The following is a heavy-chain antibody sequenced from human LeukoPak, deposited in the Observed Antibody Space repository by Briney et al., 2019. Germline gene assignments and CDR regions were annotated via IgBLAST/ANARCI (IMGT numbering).Heavy chain of an antibody. CDR3: AKLGLGSGNY. Sequence: GRSLRLSCAASGFTFRSYGMHWVRQAPGKGLDWVAVISYDGTNKYYADSVKGRFTISRDNSKNTLYLQVNSLRAEDTAVYYCAKLGLGSGNYWGQGTLVTVSS. CDR1: GFTFRSYG. V-gene: IGHV3-30*18. CDR2: ISYDGTNK. D-gene: IGHD3-10*01. J-gene: IGHJ4*02.